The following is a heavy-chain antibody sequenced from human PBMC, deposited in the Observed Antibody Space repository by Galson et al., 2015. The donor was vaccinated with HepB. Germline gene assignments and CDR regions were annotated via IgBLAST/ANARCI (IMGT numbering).Heavy chain of an antibody. CDR3: ARAGGDGYYFDY. CDR2: IKQDGSEK. V-gene: IGHV3-7*01. Sequence: SLRLSCAASGFTFNNAWMSWVRQAPGKGLEWVANIKQDGSEKYYVDSVKGRFTISRDNAKNSLYLQMNSLRAEDTAVYYCARAGGDGYYFDYWGQGTLVTVSS. J-gene: IGHJ4*02. D-gene: IGHD3-16*01. CDR1: GFTFNNAW.